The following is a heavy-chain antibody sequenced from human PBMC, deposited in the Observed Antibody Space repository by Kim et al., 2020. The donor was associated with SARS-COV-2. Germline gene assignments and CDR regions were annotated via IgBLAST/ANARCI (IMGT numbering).Heavy chain of an antibody. D-gene: IGHD3-10*01. J-gene: IGHJ4*02. CDR3: ARSRYYYGSGSYSNDY. Sequence: KFQGRVTITADESTSTAYMELSSLRSEDTAVYYCARSRYYYGSGSYSNDYWGQGTLVTVSS. V-gene: IGHV1-69*01.